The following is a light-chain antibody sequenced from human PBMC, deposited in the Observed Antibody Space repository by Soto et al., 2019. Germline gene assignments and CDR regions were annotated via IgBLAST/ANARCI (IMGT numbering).Light chain of an antibody. Sequence: DIVMTQSPDSLAVSLGERATINCKSSQSVLYSSNNKNYLAWYQQKPGQPPKLLIYWASTRESGVPDRFSGSGSGTDFTLHISSLQAEDVAVYYCQQYYSTPLTFGPGTKVDIK. V-gene: IGKV4-1*01. CDR2: WAS. CDR1: QSVLYSSNNKNY. J-gene: IGKJ3*01. CDR3: QQYYSTPLT.